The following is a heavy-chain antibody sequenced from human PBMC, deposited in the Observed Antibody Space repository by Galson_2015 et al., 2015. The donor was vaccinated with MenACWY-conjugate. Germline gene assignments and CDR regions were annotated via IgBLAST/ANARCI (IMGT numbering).Heavy chain of an antibody. Sequence: SLRLSCAASGFTFSSYSMNWVRQAPGKGLEWVSYISSSSSTIYYADSVKGRFTISRDNAKNSLYLQMNSLRDEDTAVYYCARWGAQYCSSTSCYTAVGYYYYGMDVWGQGTTVTVSS. J-gene: IGHJ6*02. D-gene: IGHD2-2*02. V-gene: IGHV3-48*02. CDR3: ARWGAQYCSSTSCYTAVGYYYYGMDV. CDR1: GFTFSSYS. CDR2: ISSSSSTI.